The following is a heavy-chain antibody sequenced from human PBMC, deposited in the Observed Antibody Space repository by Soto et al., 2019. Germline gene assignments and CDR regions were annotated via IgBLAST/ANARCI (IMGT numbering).Heavy chain of an antibody. J-gene: IGHJ4*02. Sequence: PGGSLRLSGAASGFPFINYWMTWVRQAPGKGLEWVANIKQDGSEKYYVDSVKGGFTISRDNGKNSLYLQMNSLRAEDTAVYYGPRGTSGSSWGQGTLVTVSS. CDR1: GFPFINYW. CDR2: IKQDGSEK. D-gene: IGHD6-13*01. CDR3: PRGTSGSS. V-gene: IGHV3-7*01.